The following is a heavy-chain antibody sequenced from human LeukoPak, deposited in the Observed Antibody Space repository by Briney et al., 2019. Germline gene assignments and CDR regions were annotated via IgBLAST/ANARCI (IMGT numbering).Heavy chain of an antibody. CDR3: ARHRGRYYDSRGYYWGYYFDS. J-gene: IGHJ4*02. Sequence: ASGSLTLSCSASGFTISRYTLNWLRQAPGMGLEWVSTICGSGDSRYYAAAVKSGLNTTRENSKDKLHLQMSSVRVDDTGVYYCARHRGRYYDSRGYYWGYYFDSWGQGILVTVST. CDR2: ICGSGDSR. CDR1: GFTISRYT. D-gene: IGHD3-22*01. V-gene: IGHV3-23*01.